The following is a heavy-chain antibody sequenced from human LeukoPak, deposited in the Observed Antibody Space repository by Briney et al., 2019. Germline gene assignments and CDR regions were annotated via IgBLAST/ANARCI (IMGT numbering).Heavy chain of an antibody. J-gene: IGHJ4*02. D-gene: IGHD3-10*01. CDR3: ARRQIWFGRFDY. CDR2: IYTSGST. Sequence: PSETLSLTCTVSGGSISSGSYYWSWIRQPAGKGLEWIGRIYTSGSTNYNPSLKSRVTISVDTSKNQFSLKLSSVTAADTAVYYCARRQIWFGRFDYWRQGTLVTVSS. CDR1: GGSISSGSYY. V-gene: IGHV4-61*02.